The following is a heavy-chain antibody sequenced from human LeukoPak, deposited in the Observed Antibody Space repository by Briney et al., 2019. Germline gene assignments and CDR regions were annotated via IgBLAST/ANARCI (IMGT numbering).Heavy chain of an antibody. CDR3: AGIPNYDFWSGSSKARYFDL. J-gene: IGHJ2*01. Sequence: PSETLSLTCAVYGGSFSGYYWSWIRQPPGKGLEWIGEINHSGSTNYNPSLKSRVTISVDTSKNQFSLKLSSVTAADTAVYYCAGIPNYDFWSGSSKARYFDLWGRGTLVTVSS. V-gene: IGHV4-34*01. CDR2: INHSGST. CDR1: GGSFSGYY. D-gene: IGHD3-3*01.